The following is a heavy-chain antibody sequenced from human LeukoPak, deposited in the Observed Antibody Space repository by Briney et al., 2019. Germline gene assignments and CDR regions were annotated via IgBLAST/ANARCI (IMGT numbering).Heavy chain of an antibody. CDR2: ISGSGGST. V-gene: IGHV3-23*01. D-gene: IGHD2-15*01. CDR3: AKGRVVVADAYYFDY. J-gene: IGHJ4*02. Sequence: RGGSLRLSCAASGFTFSSYAMSWVRQAPGKGLEWVSAISGSGGSTYYADSVKGRFTISRDNSKNTLYLQMNSLRAEDTAVYYCAKGRVVVADAYYFDYWGQGTLVTVSS. CDR1: GFTFSSYA.